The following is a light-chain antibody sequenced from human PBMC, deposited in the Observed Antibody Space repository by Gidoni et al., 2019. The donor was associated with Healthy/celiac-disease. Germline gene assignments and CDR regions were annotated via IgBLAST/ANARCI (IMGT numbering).Light chain of an antibody. V-gene: IGKV3-20*01. CDR1: QSVSNNY. CDR3: QQYGNSPYT. J-gene: IGKJ2*01. CDR2: GAS. Sequence: EILLTQSPGTLSLSPGERATLSCRASQSVSNNYLAWYQQKPGQAPRLLIYGASSRATGIPKRFSGSGSGTDFTLAISRLEPEDFAVYYCQQYGNSPYTFGQGTKLDIK.